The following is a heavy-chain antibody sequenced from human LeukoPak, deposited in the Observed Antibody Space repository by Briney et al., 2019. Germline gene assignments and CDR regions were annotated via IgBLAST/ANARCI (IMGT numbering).Heavy chain of an antibody. V-gene: IGHV3-23*01. CDR2: ISGSGGST. J-gene: IGHJ4*02. D-gene: IGHD2-2*01. Sequence: AGGSLRISCVASGFTFSSYAMSWVRQAPGKGLEWVSAISGSGGSTYYADSVRGRFTISRDNSKNTLYLQMNSLRAEDTAVYYCAKAIPSWPEVNANLDYWGQRTLVTVSS. CDR3: AKAIPSWPEVNANLDY. CDR1: GFTFSSYA.